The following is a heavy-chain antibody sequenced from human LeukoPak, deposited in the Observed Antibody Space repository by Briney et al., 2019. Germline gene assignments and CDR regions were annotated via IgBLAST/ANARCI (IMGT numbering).Heavy chain of an antibody. Sequence: RSGGSLRLSCAASGFTLDDYGMSWVRQAPGKGLEWVSGINWNGGSTGYADSVKGRFTISRDNAKNSLYLQMNSLRAEDTALYYCARGRTGYSSSWSRDHYFDYWGQGTLVTVSS. CDR1: GFTLDDYG. D-gene: IGHD6-13*01. CDR2: INWNGGST. V-gene: IGHV3-20*04. J-gene: IGHJ4*02. CDR3: ARGRTGYSSSWSRDHYFDY.